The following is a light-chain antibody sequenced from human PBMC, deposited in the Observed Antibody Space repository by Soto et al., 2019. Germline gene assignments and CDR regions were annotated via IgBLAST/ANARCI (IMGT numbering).Light chain of an antibody. CDR2: SSD. CDR3: VAWDDSLSGLV. V-gene: IGLV1-47*02. J-gene: IGLJ1*01. CDR1: NANIGNNF. Sequence: QSVLTQPPSASGTPGQRVTISCSGRNANIGNNFVCWYQQLPGTAPKLLIYSSDQRPSGVPDRFSGSKSGTSASLAISGLRSEDEADYYCVAWDDSLSGLVFGTGTKLTVL.